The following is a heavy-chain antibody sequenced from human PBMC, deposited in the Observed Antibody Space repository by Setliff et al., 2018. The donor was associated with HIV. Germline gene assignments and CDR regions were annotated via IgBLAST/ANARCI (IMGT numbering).Heavy chain of an antibody. CDR1: GYTFTGYY. D-gene: IGHD3-22*01. CDR3: ARWNYYESSGYRMDV. V-gene: IGHV1-46*01. CDR2: INPSGGST. Sequence: ASVKVSCKASGYTFTGYYMHWVRQAPGQGLEWMGWINPSGGSTSYAQKFQGRVTMTRDTSTSTAYMELTSLRSDDTAVYYCARWNYYESSGYRMDVWGQGTTVTVS. J-gene: IGHJ6*02.